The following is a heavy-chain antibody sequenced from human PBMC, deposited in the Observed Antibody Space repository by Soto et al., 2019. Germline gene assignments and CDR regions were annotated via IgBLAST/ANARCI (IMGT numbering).Heavy chain of an antibody. Sequence: PGGSLRLSCAASGFTFSSYAMSWVRQAPGKGLEWVSAISGSGGSTYYADSVKGRFTISRDNSKNTLYLQMNSLRAEDTAVYYCAKDRWELPFDGIWWDYWGQGTLVTVSS. V-gene: IGHV3-23*01. CDR2: ISGSGGST. CDR3: AKDRWELPFDGIWWDY. D-gene: IGHD1-26*01. J-gene: IGHJ4*02. CDR1: GFTFSSYA.